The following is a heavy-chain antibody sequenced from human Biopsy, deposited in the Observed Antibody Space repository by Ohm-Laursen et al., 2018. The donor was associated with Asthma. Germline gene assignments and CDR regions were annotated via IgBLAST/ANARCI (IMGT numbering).Heavy chain of an antibody. CDR2: ISYDGFNK. Sequence: SLRLSCAASGFTFSTYGMHWVRQAPGKGLEWVAVISYDGFNKDYGDSVKGRFTIARDNSKNTVYLQMNSLRAEDTAVYYCASYEVVTAILPMDVWGQGTTVTVSS. D-gene: IGHD2-21*02. V-gene: IGHV3-30*03. J-gene: IGHJ6*02. CDR3: ASYEVVTAILPMDV. CDR1: GFTFSTYG.